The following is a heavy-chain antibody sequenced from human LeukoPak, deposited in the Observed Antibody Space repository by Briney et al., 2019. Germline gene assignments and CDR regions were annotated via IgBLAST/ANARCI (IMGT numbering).Heavy chain of an antibody. J-gene: IGHJ4*02. Sequence: GGSLRVSCAASGFTFSSSWMSWGRQGLGKGRGWVANIKKDGSEKYYVDSVKGRFTISRENAKNSLYLQMNSLRAEDTAVYYCARSDYGDYVGYWGQGTLVTVSS. CDR1: GFTFSSSW. CDR2: IKKDGSEK. V-gene: IGHV3-7*01. D-gene: IGHD4-17*01. CDR3: ARSDYGDYVGY.